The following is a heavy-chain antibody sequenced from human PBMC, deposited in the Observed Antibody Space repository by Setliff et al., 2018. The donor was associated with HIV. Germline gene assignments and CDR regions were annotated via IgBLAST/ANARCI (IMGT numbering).Heavy chain of an antibody. CDR3: ATPGVGAGAFDI. J-gene: IGHJ3*02. D-gene: IGHD3-10*01. Sequence: ASVKVSCKASGYSFTFYGLHWVRQAPGQGLEWMGWVSVYNGNTKYAENFQDRLTLTTGASTGTGFMELRGLRSDDTAVYYCATPGVGAGAFDIWGRGTMVTVSS. CDR1: GYSFTFYG. V-gene: IGHV1-18*04. CDR2: VSVYNGNT.